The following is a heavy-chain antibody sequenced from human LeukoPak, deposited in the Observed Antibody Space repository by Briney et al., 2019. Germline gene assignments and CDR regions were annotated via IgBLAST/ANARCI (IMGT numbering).Heavy chain of an antibody. Sequence: PGGSLRLSCAASGFTFSSYSMHWVRQVPGKGLVWVSRINSDGSSTSYADSVKGRFTISRDNAKNTLYLQMNSLRAEDTAMYYCARMRVVAGTIGYGMDVWGQGTTVTVS. D-gene: IGHD6-19*01. J-gene: IGHJ6*02. CDR2: INSDGSST. V-gene: IGHV3-74*01. CDR1: GFTFSSYS. CDR3: ARMRVVAGTIGYGMDV.